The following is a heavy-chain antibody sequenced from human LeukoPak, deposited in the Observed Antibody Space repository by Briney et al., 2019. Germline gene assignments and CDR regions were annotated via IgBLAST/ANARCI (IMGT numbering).Heavy chain of an antibody. CDR3: ARAGYSSSWYGTYYFDY. Sequence: GASVKVSCKASVGTFSSYAISWVRQAPGQGLEWMGGIIPIFGTANYAQKFQGRVTITADESTSTAYMELSSLRSEDTAVYYCARAGYSSSWYGTYYFDYWGQGTLVTVSS. V-gene: IGHV1-69*13. J-gene: IGHJ4*02. CDR2: IIPIFGTA. CDR1: VGTFSSYA. D-gene: IGHD6-13*01.